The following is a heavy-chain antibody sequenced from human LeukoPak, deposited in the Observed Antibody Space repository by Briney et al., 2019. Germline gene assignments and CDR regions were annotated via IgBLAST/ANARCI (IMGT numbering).Heavy chain of an antibody. CDR3: ARMYCGGGKCYLSYFDY. V-gene: IGHV3-7*04. D-gene: IGHD2-21*01. J-gene: IGHJ4*02. CDR2: RNQDGGEK. CDR1: GFTFSTYW. Sequence: GGSLRLSCAGSGFTFSTYWMSWVRQARGKGLEWVANRNQDGGEKHYVDSVKGRFTISRDNAKDSLDLQLNSLRGEDTAVYYCARMYCGGGKCYLSYFDYWGQGTVVTVSS.